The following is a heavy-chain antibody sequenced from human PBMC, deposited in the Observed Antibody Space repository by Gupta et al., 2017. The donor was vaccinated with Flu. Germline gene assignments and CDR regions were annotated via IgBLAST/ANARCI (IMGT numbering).Heavy chain of an antibody. D-gene: IGHD4-17*01. Sequence: GLEWMGIIFPGDSETRYSPSFQGQVTISADKSISTAYLQWSSLKASDTAMYYCATTTVTKGADFDYWGQGTLVTVSS. V-gene: IGHV5-51*01. CDR2: IFPGDSET. CDR3: ATTTVTKGADFDY. J-gene: IGHJ4*02.